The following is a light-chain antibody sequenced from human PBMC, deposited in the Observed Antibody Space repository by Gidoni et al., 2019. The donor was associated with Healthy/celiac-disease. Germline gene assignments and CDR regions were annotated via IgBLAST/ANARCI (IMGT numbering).Light chain of an antibody. CDR3: QQYYSFPYT. CDR2: AAS. CDR1: QGSSSY. J-gene: IGKJ2*01. Sequence: VIWMTQSPSLLSASTGDRVIISCRMSQGSSSYLAWYQQKPGKAPELLIYAASTLQSGVPSRFSGSGSGTDFTLTISCLQSEDFATYCQQYYSFPYTFGQGTKLEIK. V-gene: IGKV1D-8*04.